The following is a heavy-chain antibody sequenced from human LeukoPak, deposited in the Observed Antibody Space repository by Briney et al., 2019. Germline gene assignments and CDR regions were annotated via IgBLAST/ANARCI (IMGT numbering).Heavy chain of an antibody. CDR2: INPNSGGT. V-gene: IGHV1-2*02. Sequence: ASVKVSCKACGYTFTGYYMHWVRQAPGQGLEWMGWINPNSGGTNYAQKFQGRVTMTRDTSISTAYMELSRLRSDDTAVYYCAVANSVAVAGGALSYWGQGTLVTVSS. J-gene: IGHJ4*02. CDR3: AVANSVAVAGGALSY. D-gene: IGHD6-19*01. CDR1: GYTFTGYY.